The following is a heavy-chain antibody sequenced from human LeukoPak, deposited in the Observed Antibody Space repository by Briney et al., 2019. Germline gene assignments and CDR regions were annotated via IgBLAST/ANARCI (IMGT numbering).Heavy chain of an antibody. D-gene: IGHD2-15*01. CDR3: ARWGGYCSGGNCYPLYYFDS. Sequence: GESLRISCQGSGYRFTSYWIGWVRQMPGKGLEWMGIIHPPDSDTRYSPSFQGQVTISADKSISTAYLQWNSLKASDTATYYCARWGGYCSGGNCYPLYYFDSWGQGTLVNVPS. CDR1: GYRFTSYW. J-gene: IGHJ4*02. CDR2: IHPPDSDT. V-gene: IGHV5-51*01.